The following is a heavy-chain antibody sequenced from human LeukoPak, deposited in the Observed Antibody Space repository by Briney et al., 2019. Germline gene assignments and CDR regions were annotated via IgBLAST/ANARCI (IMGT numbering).Heavy chain of an antibody. V-gene: IGHV4-59*01. CDR3: ARVGSSSPFDY. J-gene: IGHJ4*02. D-gene: IGHD6-13*01. Sequence: SETLSLTCTVSGGSISSYYWSWIRQPPGKGLEWIGYIYYSGSTNYNPSLKSRVTISVDTSKNQLSLKLSSVTAADTAVYYCARVGSSSPFDYWGQGTLVTVSS. CDR2: IYYSGST. CDR1: GGSISSYY.